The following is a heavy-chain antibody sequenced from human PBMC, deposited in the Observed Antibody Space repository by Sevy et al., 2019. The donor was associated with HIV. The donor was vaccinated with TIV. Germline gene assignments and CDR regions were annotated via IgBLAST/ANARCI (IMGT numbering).Heavy chain of an antibody. CDR1: GFTFSSYG. CDR2: VSGRGGGGTPGSA. Sequence: GGSLRLSCAASGFTFSSYGMNWVRQAPGKGLEWVSAVSGRGGGGTPGSAAHADCGKGRFTISRDNSKNTLKLRMNSLRAEITAGYYGAKTAGFWGGYPNWGQGTLVTVSS. J-gene: IGHJ4*02. V-gene: IGHV3-23*01. CDR3: AKTAGFWGGYPN. D-gene: IGHD3-3*01.